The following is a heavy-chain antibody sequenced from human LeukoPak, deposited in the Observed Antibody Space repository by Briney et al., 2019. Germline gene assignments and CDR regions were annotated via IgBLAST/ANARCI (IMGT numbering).Heavy chain of an antibody. CDR3: ARDSLFGELGLFDY. CDR1: GFTFSDYY. D-gene: IGHD3-10*01. CDR2: ISSSGSTI. Sequence: SGGSLRLSCAASGFTFSDYYMSWIRQAPGKGLEWVSYISSSGSTIYYADSVKGRFTISRDNAKNSLYLQMNSLRAEDTAVYYCARDSLFGELGLFDYWGQGTLVTVSS. V-gene: IGHV3-11*04. J-gene: IGHJ4*02.